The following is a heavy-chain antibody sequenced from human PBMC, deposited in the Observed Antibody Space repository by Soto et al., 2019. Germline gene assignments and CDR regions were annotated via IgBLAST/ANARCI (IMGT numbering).Heavy chain of an antibody. CDR2: ISGSGGST. V-gene: IGHV3-23*01. J-gene: IGHJ5*02. CDR1: GFTFSSYA. D-gene: IGHD3-9*01. CDR3: AKIGDDISMNWFDP. Sequence: PWGSLRLSCAASGFTFSSYAMSWVRQAPGKGLEWVSAISGSGGSTYYADSVKGRFTISRDNSKNTLYLQMNSLRAEDTAVYYSAKIGDDISMNWFDPWGQGTLVTVSS.